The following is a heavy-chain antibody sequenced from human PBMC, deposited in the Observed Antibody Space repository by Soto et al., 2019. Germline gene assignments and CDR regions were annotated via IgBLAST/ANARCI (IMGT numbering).Heavy chain of an antibody. J-gene: IGHJ6*02. CDR1: GFTVSSDS. CDR2: IYSDNNT. CDR3: ARHYSAMGG. V-gene: IGHV3-53*02. Sequence: EVQLVETGGDLIQPGGSLRLSCAASGFTVSSDSMTWVRQAPGKGLEWISIIYSDNNTDYADSVKGRFSISRDTSKNILYLQMNSLRAEDTAEYYCARHYSAMGGWGRGTTVTVSS.